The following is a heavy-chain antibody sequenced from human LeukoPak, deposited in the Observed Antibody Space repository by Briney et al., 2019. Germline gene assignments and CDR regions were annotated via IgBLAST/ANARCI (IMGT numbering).Heavy chain of an antibody. Sequence: SVKVSCKASGGTFSSYAISWVRQAPGQGLEWMGGIIPIFGTANYAQKFQGRVTITADESTSTAYMELSSLRSEDTAVYYCARSPLLGELSLLSFPFYYFDYWGQGTLVTVSS. CDR2: IIPIFGTA. V-gene: IGHV1-69*13. J-gene: IGHJ4*02. D-gene: IGHD3-16*02. CDR1: GGTFSSYA. CDR3: ARSPLLGELSLLSFPFYYFDY.